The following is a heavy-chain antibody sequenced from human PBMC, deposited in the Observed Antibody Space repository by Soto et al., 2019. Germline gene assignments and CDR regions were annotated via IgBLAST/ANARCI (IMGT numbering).Heavy chain of an antibody. Sequence: GGSLRHSCAASGFTFSSYAMSWVRQAPGKGLEWVSAISGSGGSTYYADSVKGRFTISRDNSKNTLYLQMNSLRAEDTAVYYCAKQGNYDILTGYSTYSMDVWGQGTTVTVSS. V-gene: IGHV3-23*01. J-gene: IGHJ6*02. CDR3: AKQGNYDILTGYSTYSMDV. CDR2: ISGSGGST. CDR1: GFTFSSYA. D-gene: IGHD3-9*01.